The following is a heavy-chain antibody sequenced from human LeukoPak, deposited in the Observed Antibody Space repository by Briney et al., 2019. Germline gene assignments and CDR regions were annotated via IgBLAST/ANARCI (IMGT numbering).Heavy chain of an antibody. V-gene: IGHV3-48*03. CDR3: ARVQRGIAVALDY. CDR1: GFTFSSHG. Sequence: PGGSLRLSCAASGFTFSSHGMNWVRQAPGKVLEWVSYISTTGSSIYYADSVKGRFTISRDNVKNLLYLQMNSLRAEDTAVYYCARVQRGIAVALDYWGQGTLATVSS. CDR2: ISTTGSSI. D-gene: IGHD6-19*01. J-gene: IGHJ4*02.